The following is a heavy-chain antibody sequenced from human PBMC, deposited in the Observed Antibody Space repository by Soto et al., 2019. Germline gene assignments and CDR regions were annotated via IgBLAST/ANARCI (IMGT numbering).Heavy chain of an antibody. D-gene: IGHD3-10*01. CDR1: GYIYTNYG. CDR3: ARDGLLALRGVVATYPYYSLDV. J-gene: IGHJ6*01. Sequence: QVRLVQSGPEVRKPGASVKVSCTASGYIYTNYGVRWVRQAPGKGLEWVGWNSPYNGDTHYSEKLQGRVTMSTETYTNTAYMELKSLGSDDTAVYYCARDGLLALRGVVATYPYYSLDVW. V-gene: IGHV1-18*01. CDR2: NSPYNGDT.